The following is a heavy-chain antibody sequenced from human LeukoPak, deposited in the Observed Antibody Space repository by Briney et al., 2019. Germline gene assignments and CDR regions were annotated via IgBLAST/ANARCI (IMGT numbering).Heavy chain of an antibody. CDR1: GFTFNDYG. V-gene: IGHV3-21*01. CDR2: ISSSGVYI. CDR3: ARDFRIYYGSGSYGSRFDP. Sequence: GGSLRLSCAASGFTFNDYGMNRVGQAPGKGLKWVSSISSSGVYIYYADSLKGRFTISRDNAKNSLYLQVNSLRAEDTAIYFCARDFRIYYGSGSYGSRFDPWGQGTLVTVSS. J-gene: IGHJ5*02. D-gene: IGHD3-10*01.